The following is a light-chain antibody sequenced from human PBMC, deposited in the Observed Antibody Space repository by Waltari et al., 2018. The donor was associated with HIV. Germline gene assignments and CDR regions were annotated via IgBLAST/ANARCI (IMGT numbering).Light chain of an antibody. V-gene: IGLV3-10*01. J-gene: IGLJ2*01. CDR2: EDS. Sequence: SYELTQPPSLAVSPGQTARITCTGDALPKKYASWYQQKSGQAPVLVIYEDSKRPSGFPEGFSGSSSGTTATLTISGAQVEDEADYYCYSTDNSGHHRVFGTGTKLTVL. CDR3: YSTDNSGHHRV. CDR1: ALPKKY.